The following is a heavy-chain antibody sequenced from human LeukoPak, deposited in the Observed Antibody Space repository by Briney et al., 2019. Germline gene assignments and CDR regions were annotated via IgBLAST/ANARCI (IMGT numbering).Heavy chain of an antibody. V-gene: IGHV4-4*02. CDR2: IYHSGST. CDR1: GGSISSSNW. J-gene: IGHJ5*02. Sequence: PSETLPLTCAVSGGSISSSNWWSWVCQPPGKGLEWIGEIYHSGSTNYNPSLKSRATISVDKSKNQFSLKLSSVTAADTAVYYCVRGGSSGYNWFDPWGQGTLVTVSS. CDR3: VRGGSSGYNWFDP. D-gene: IGHD6-19*01.